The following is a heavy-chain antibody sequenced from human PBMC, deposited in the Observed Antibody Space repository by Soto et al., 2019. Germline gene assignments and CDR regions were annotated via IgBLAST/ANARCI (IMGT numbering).Heavy chain of an antibody. J-gene: IGHJ4*02. CDR2: ISGDGVKT. Sequence: EVQLLESGGGLVQPGGSLRLSCVASGFTFIDYAISWVRQAPGKGLEWVSAISGDGVKTYYADSVKGRFTISRDNSKNTLFLQMNSLRDEDTAIYYCAKEMSHGRPYDYWGQGTLVTVS. CDR1: GFTFIDYA. CDR3: AKEMSHGRPYDY. V-gene: IGHV3-23*01.